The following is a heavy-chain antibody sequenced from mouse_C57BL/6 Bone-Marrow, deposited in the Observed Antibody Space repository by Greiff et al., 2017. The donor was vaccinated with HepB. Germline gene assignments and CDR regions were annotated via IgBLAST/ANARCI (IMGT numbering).Heavy chain of an antibody. CDR2: INPNNGGT. Sequence: EVQLQQSGPELVKPGASVKISCKASGYTFTDYYMNWVKQSHGKSLEWIGDINPNNGGTSYNQKFKGKATLTGDKSSSTAYMELRSLTSEDSAVYYCARGSNHWYFDVWGTGTTVTVSS. V-gene: IGHV1-26*01. CDR1: GYTFTDYY. CDR3: ARGSNHWYFDV. J-gene: IGHJ1*03. D-gene: IGHD2-5*01.